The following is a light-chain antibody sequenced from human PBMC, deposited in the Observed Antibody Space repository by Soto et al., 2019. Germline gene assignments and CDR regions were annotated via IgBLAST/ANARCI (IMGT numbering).Light chain of an antibody. Sequence: IVITHSPDSLSVSLREMSTMNCNCSRSVLYKSNNNSQLAWYQQKPGQPPQFIIYGASTRESGVPERFSGSGSGTDFTLTISSLEAEDVAFYWCQQYYDFPFTFGGGTQVEIK. CDR3: QQYYDFPFT. J-gene: IGKJ4*01. CDR2: GAS. V-gene: IGKV4-1*01. CDR1: RSVLYKSNNNSQ.